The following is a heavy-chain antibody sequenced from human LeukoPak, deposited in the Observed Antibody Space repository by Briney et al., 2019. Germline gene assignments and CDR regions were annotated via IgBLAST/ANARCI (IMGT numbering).Heavy chain of an antibody. Sequence: GGSLRLSCAASGFTFDDYAMHWVRQAPGKGLEWVSGISWNSGSIGYADSVKGRFTISRDNAKNSLYLQMNSLRAEDMALYYCARAEETYDSSGYTFDYWGQGTLVTVSS. V-gene: IGHV3-9*03. CDR2: ISWNSGSI. CDR3: ARAEETYDSSGYTFDY. D-gene: IGHD3-22*01. CDR1: GFTFDDYA. J-gene: IGHJ4*02.